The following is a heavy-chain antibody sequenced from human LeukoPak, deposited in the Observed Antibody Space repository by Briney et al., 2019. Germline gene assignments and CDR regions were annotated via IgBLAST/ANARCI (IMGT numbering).Heavy chain of an antibody. CDR3: AKTIFGVYNWFDP. J-gene: IGHJ5*02. Sequence: GGSLRLSCAASGFTFSSYWMSWVRQAPGKGLEWVANIKQDGSEKYYVDSVKGRFTISRDNAKNSLYLQMNSLRAEDTAVYYCAKTIFGVYNWFDPWGQGTLVTVSS. CDR2: IKQDGSEK. D-gene: IGHD3-3*01. CDR1: GFTFSSYW. V-gene: IGHV3-7*03.